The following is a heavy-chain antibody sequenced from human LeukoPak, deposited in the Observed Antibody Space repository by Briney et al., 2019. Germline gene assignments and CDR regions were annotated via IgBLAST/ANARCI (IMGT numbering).Heavy chain of an antibody. CDR3: ARYPNPYYYDSSGYYFDY. D-gene: IGHD3-22*01. CDR2: IYYNGIT. J-gene: IGHJ4*02. Sequence: SETLSLTCSVPGGFISSYYWNWIRQPPGKGLEWIGYIYYNGITNYNPSLKSRVTISVDTSKNQFSLKLSSVTAADTAVYYCARYPNPYYYDSSGYYFDYWGQGTLVTVSS. CDR1: GGFISSYY. V-gene: IGHV4-59*08.